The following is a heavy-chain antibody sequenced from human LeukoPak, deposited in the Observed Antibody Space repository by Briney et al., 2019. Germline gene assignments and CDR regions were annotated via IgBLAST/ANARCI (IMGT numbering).Heavy chain of an antibody. D-gene: IGHD3-22*01. V-gene: IGHV4-39*01. CDR2: IYYSGST. CDR3: ARLVVIEAFDI. CDR1: GGSISSSSYY. J-gene: IGHJ3*02. Sequence: SETLSLTCTVSGGSISSSSYYWGWIRQPPGKGLEWIGSIYYSGSTYYNPSLKSRVTISVDTSKNQFSLKLSSVTAADTAVYYCARLVVIEAFDIWGQGTMVTVSS.